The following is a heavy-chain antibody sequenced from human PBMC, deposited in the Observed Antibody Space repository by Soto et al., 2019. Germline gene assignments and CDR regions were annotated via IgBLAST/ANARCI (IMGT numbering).Heavy chain of an antibody. J-gene: IGHJ4*02. V-gene: IGHV4-31*03. CDR3: ARVRTDYWLALDY. CDR2: IYYSGST. CDR1: GGSISSGGYY. D-gene: IGHD2-8*02. Sequence: PSETLSLTCTVSGGSISSGGYYWSWIRQHPGKGLEWIGYIYYSGSTYYNPSLKSRVTISVDTSKNQFSLKLSSVTAADTAVYYCARVRTDYWLALDYWGQGTLVTVSS.